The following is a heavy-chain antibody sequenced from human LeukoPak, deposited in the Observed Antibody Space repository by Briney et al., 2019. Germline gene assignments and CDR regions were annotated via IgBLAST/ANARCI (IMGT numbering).Heavy chain of an antibody. Sequence: ASVKVSCKASGYTFTYYYIHWVRQAPGRGLEWMGIINPSGGSTTHAQKFQDRVTLTRDTSTSTVYMELSSLRSEDTAVYHCARSPYTSGSLFYLDYWGQGTLVTVSS. CDR2: INPSGGST. CDR3: ARSPYTSGSLFYLDY. CDR1: GYTFTYYY. J-gene: IGHJ4*02. V-gene: IGHV1-46*01. D-gene: IGHD5-18*01.